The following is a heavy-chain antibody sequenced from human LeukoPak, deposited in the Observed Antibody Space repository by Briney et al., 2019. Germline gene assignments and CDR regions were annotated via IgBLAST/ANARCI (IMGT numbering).Heavy chain of an antibody. D-gene: IGHD3-10*01. J-gene: IGHJ4*02. CDR1: GFTFSTYW. V-gene: IGHV3-7*01. Sequence: PGGSLRLSCAASGFTFSTYWMSWVRQAPGKGLEWVANIKEDGSEQYYVDSVKGRFTISRDNAKNSLYLQMNSLRAEDTAVYYCARDARPLWFREVEDPPDYWGQGTLVTVSS. CDR2: IKEDGSEQ. CDR3: ARDARPLWFREVEDPPDY.